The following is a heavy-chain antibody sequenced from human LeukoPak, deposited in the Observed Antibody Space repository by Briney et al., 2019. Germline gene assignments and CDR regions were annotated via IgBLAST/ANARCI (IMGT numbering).Heavy chain of an antibody. Sequence: VKVSCKASGYTFTSHDINWVRPATGQGLGWMGWMSPNTGKTGYASRFQGRVTMTSNPSISTAYLELSSLRSEDTAVYYCARTPTGGDIDYWGQGTLVTVSS. CDR1: GYTFTSHD. CDR3: ARTPTGGDIDY. J-gene: IGHJ4*02. CDR2: MSPNTGKT. V-gene: IGHV1-8*01. D-gene: IGHD2-21*02.